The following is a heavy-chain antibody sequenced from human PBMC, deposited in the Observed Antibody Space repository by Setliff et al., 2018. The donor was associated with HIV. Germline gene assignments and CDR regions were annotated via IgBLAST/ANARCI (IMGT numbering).Heavy chain of an antibody. J-gene: IGHJ6*02. V-gene: IGHV4-38-2*01. D-gene: IGHD1-20*01. Sequence: SLTCAVSGYSISSGYYWGWIRQPPGKGLEWIGSIYHSGSTYYNPSLKSRVTISVDTSKNQFSLKLSSVAAADTAVYYCARQYNRQYGMDVWGQGTTVTVSS. CDR1: GYSISSGYY. CDR3: ARQYNRQYGMDV. CDR2: IYHSGST.